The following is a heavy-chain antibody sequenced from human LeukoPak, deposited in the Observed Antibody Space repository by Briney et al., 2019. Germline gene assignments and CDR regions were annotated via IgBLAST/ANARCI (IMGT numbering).Heavy chain of an antibody. Sequence: GGSLRLSCAASGFTFDDYAMPWVRQAPGKGLEWVSGISWNSGSIGYADSVKGRFTISRDNAKNSPYLQMNSLRDEDTAVYYCARGGRLDFWSGYYETFDYWGQGTLVTVSS. D-gene: IGHD3-3*01. J-gene: IGHJ4*02. CDR2: ISWNSGSI. CDR1: GFTFDDYA. V-gene: IGHV3-9*01. CDR3: ARGGRLDFWSGYYETFDY.